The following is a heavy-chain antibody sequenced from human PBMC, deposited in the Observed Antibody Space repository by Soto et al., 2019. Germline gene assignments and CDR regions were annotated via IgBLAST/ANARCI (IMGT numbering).Heavy chain of an antibody. V-gene: IGHV3-74*01. J-gene: IGHJ3*01. CDR2: IHSDGSST. Sequence: SYYWMPWVRQAPGMGLVWVSRIHSDGSSTTYADSVKGRFTISRDNARNTLYLQMNSLRAEDTAVYYCARGDRGAFDLWGQGTVLTVSS. CDR3: ARGDRGAFDL. CDR1: SYYW. D-gene: IGHD1-26*01.